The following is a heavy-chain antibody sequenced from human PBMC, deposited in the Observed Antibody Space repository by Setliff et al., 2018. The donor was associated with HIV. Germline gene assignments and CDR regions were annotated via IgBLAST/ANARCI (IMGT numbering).Heavy chain of an antibody. CDR2: IFYSETVYYGGRT. CDR3: ARDVITDDYAAFDI. Sequence: SETLSLTCTVSGDSISSNNYYWGWIRQPPGKGPEWIGSIFYSETVYYGGRTYYSPSLKSRVTISVDTSKNQFSLSLTSVTAADTAVYYCARDVITDDYAAFDIWGQGTMVTVSS. J-gene: IGHJ3*02. D-gene: IGHD3-22*01. CDR1: GDSISSNNYY. V-gene: IGHV4-39*07.